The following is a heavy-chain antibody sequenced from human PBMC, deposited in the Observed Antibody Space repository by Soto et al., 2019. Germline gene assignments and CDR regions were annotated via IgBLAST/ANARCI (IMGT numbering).Heavy chain of an antibody. Sequence: GGSLRLSCAASGFTFSSYAMSWVRQAPGKGLEWVSAISGSGGSTYYADSVKGRFTISRDNSKNTLYLQMNSLRAEDTAVYYCAKSLPGDWSGLIFYLLHDAFDIWGQGTMVTVSS. CDR3: AKSLPGDWSGLIFYLLHDAFDI. CDR2: ISGSGGST. J-gene: IGHJ3*02. D-gene: IGHD3-3*01. CDR1: GFTFSSYA. V-gene: IGHV3-23*01.